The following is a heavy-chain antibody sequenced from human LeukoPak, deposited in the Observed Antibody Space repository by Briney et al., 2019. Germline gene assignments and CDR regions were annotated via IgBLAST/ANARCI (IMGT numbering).Heavy chain of an antibody. V-gene: IGHV3-23*01. CDR1: GLTFSSYS. D-gene: IGHD6-13*01. Sequence: GGSLRLSCVVSGLTFSSYSMSWVRQAPGKGLEWVSGISASGGSTWYPDSVKGRFTISRDNSKNTLYLQMSSLRAEDTAIYYCGKDAAGPEYWGQGTLVTVSS. CDR2: ISASGGST. CDR3: GKDAAGPEY. J-gene: IGHJ4*02.